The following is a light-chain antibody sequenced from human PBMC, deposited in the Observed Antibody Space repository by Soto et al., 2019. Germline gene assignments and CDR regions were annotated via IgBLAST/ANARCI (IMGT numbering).Light chain of an antibody. V-gene: IGKV1-39*01. Sequence: DIQMTQSPSSLSASVGDTVTFTCRASQTISEYLDWYQQKPGKAPRLLIYAASNLDNGVPSRFSGSGSGTTFTLTIRSLQPDDFATYYCQPSYSYPRTFGQGTKVDIK. CDR2: AAS. CDR3: QPSYSYPRT. CDR1: QTISEY. J-gene: IGKJ1*01.